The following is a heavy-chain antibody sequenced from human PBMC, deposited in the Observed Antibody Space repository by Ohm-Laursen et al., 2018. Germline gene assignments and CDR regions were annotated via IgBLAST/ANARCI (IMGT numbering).Heavy chain of an antibody. CDR1: GFTFSSYS. CDR3: ATDGSEYSSAH. CDR2: IKSKTDDGTA. V-gene: IGHV3-15*01. J-gene: IGHJ4*02. Sequence: SLRLSCAASGFTFSSYSMNWVRQAPGKGLEWLGRIKSKTDDGTADYAAPVNGRFTISRDDSRNTLYLQMNSLKTEDTAVYYCATDGSEYSSAHWGQGTLVTVSS. D-gene: IGHD6-6*01.